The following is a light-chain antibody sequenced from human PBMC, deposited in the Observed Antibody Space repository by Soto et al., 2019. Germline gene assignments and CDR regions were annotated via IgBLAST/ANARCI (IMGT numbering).Light chain of an antibody. CDR1: QSVSSSY. Sequence: EIVLTQSPGTLSLSPGERATLSCRASQSVSSSYLAWYQQKHGQAPRLRIYGASSRATGIPDTFSGSGSGTDFTLTISRLEPEDFAVYYCQQYGSSPWTFGQGTKVESK. CDR2: GAS. J-gene: IGKJ1*01. CDR3: QQYGSSPWT. V-gene: IGKV3-20*01.